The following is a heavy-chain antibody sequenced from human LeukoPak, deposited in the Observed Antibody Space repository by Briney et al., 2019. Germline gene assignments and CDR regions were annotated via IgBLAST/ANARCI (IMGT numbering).Heavy chain of an antibody. J-gene: IGHJ3*02. CDR2: IYSGGST. CDR3: ARKYSSGWYYGDDAFDI. CDR1: GFTVSSNY. V-gene: IGHV3-53*01. Sequence: GGSLRLSCAASGFTVSSNYMSWVRQAPGKGLELVSVIYSGGSTYYADSVKGRFTISRDNSKNTLYLQMNSLRAEDTAVYYCARKYSSGWYYGDDAFDIWGQGTMVTVSS. D-gene: IGHD6-19*01.